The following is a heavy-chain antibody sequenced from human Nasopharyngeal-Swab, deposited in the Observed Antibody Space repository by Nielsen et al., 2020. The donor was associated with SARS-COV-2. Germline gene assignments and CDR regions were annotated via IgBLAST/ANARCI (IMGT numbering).Heavy chain of an antibody. J-gene: IGHJ4*02. CDR1: GFTFTSYC. CDR2: IKQDGSEK. CDR3: ARLPTTPLSFDY. D-gene: IGHD4-17*01. V-gene: IGHV3-7*01. Sequence: SLTLSCAASGFTFTSYCMSWVRQPPGKGLEWVSNIKQDGSEKYYVDSVKGRFTISRDNAKNSPYLQMNSLRAEDTAVYYCARLPTTPLSFDYWGQGTLVTVSS.